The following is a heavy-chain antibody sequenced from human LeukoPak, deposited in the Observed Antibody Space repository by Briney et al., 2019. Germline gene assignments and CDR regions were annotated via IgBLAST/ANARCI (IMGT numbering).Heavy chain of an antibody. V-gene: IGHV3-48*01. CDR3: ARGTLVRNPQFNY. D-gene: IGHD1-14*01. Sequence: GGSLRLSCAASGFTFSSYSMNWVRQAPGKGLEWVSYISSSSSTIYYADSVKGRFTISRDNAKNSLYLQMNSLRAEDTAVYYCARGTLVRNPQFNYWGQGTLVTVSS. CDR2: ISSSSSTI. J-gene: IGHJ4*02. CDR1: GFTFSSYS.